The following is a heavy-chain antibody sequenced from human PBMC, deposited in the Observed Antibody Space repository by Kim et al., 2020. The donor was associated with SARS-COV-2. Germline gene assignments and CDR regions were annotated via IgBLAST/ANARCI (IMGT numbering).Heavy chain of an antibody. D-gene: IGHD5-18*01. CDR1: GFTFSIYS. Sequence: GGSLRLSCAASGFTFSIYSMNWVRQAPVKGLEWVSYISSSSSTIYYADSVKGRFSISRDNAKNSLYLQMNSLRDEDTAVYYCARGGHSYGYNWFDPWGQGTLVTVSS. CDR3: ARGGHSYGYNWFDP. J-gene: IGHJ5*02. CDR2: ISSSSSTI. V-gene: IGHV3-48*02.